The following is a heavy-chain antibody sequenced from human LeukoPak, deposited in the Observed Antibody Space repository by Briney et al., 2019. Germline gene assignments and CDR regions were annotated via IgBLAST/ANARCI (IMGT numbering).Heavy chain of an antibody. J-gene: IGHJ4*02. CDR2: ISYDGSNK. CDR1: GFTFSSYA. CDR3: ARDQTRCYFDY. V-gene: IGHV3-30-3*01. Sequence: GGSLRLSCAASGFTFSSYAMHWVRQAPGKELEWVAVISYDGSNKYYADSVKGRFTISRDNSKNALYLQMNSLRAEDTAVYYCARDQTRCYFDYWGQGTLVTVSS. D-gene: IGHD4-17*01.